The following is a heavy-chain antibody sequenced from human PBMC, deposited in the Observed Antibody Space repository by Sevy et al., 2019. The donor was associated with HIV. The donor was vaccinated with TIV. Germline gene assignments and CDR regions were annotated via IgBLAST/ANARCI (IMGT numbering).Heavy chain of an antibody. Sequence: SETLSLTCSVSGGSISSYFWTWVRQSPGKGLEWIGNIYFTGNTDYSPSLKSRVTLSLDTSKSQFSLTPKSVTAADTAIYFCPRDSTTRPRVLDYWGQGTLVTVSS. V-gene: IGHV4-59*01. CDR1: GGSISSYF. D-gene: IGHD1-1*01. CDR2: IYFTGNT. CDR3: PRDSTTRPRVLDY. J-gene: IGHJ4*02.